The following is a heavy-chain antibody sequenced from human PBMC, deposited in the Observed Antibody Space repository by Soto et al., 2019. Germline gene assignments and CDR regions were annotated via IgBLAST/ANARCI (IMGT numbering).Heavy chain of an antibody. CDR3: ASPTRMIGGSTDY. CDR1: GGSISSSSYY. D-gene: IGHD3-22*01. V-gene: IGHV4-39*01. CDR2: IYYSGST. Sequence: QLQLQESGPGLVKPSETLSLTCTVSGGSISSSSYYWGWIRQPPGKGLEWIGSIYYSGSTYYNPSLKSRVTISVDTSKNQFSLKLSSVTAADTAVYYCASPTRMIGGSTDYWGQGTLVTVSS. J-gene: IGHJ4*02.